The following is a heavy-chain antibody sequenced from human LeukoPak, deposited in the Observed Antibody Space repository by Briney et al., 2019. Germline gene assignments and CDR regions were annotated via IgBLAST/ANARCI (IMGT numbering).Heavy chain of an antibody. Sequence: PGGSLRLSCAASGFTFSSYAMSWVRQAPGKGLERVSAISGSGGSTYYADSVKGRFTISRDNSKNTLYLQMNSLRAEDTAVYYCAKDRRELLSHWFDPWGQGTLVTVSS. J-gene: IGHJ5*02. D-gene: IGHD3-10*01. CDR1: GFTFSSYA. CDR3: AKDRRELLSHWFDP. CDR2: ISGSGGST. V-gene: IGHV3-23*01.